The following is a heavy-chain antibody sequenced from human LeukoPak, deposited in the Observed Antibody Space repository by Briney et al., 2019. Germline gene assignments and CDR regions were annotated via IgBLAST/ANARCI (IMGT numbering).Heavy chain of an antibody. CDR1: GFTFSSYG. Sequence: GGSLRLSCAASGFTFSSYGMHWVRQAPGKGLEWVAVISYDGSNKYYADSVKGRFTISRDNSKNTQYLQMNSLRAEDTTVYYCAKSHYGDQNYWGQGTLVTVSS. V-gene: IGHV3-30*18. D-gene: IGHD4-17*01. CDR2: ISYDGSNK. CDR3: AKSHYGDQNY. J-gene: IGHJ4*02.